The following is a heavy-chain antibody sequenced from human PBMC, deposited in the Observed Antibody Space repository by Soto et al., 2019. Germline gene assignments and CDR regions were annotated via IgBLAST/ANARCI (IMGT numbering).Heavy chain of an antibody. D-gene: IGHD6-6*01. V-gene: IGHV3-30-3*01. CDR2: LSYDGSNK. CDR1: GFTFSNYA. J-gene: IGHJ5*02. CDR3: ARPGGPFGSSSQWFDP. Sequence: PGGSLRLACAASGFTFSNYAMHCVRHAPDEGLEWVAVLSYDGSNKYYTDSVKGRFTISRDNSKNTLYLQMNSLRAEDTAVYYCARPGGPFGSSSQWFDPWGQGTLVTVSS.